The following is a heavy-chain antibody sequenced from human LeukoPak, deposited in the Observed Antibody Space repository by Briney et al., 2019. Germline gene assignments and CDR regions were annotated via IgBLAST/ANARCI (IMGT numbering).Heavy chain of an antibody. Sequence: TSETLSLTCTVSGGSISSSSYYWGWIRQPPGKGPEWSGSIYYSGSTYDNPSLKSRDTISVATSKHQFSLRLSSVTAPDTAVYYCARHSSYSYGYYYWGQGTLVTVSS. V-gene: IGHV4-39*01. CDR1: GGSISSSSYY. CDR3: ARHSSYSYGYYY. D-gene: IGHD5-18*01. CDR2: IYYSGST. J-gene: IGHJ4*02.